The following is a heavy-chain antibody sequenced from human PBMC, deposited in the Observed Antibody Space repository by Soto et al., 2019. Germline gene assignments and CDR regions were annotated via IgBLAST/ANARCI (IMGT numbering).Heavy chain of an antibody. Sequence: ASVTVSCQASGYSFTRDGVSCGRHAPGQGLEWMGWISGYNDNIKYAQKFQGRVTMTTDTSTNTAYMELRSLRSGDTAVYYCVRGESAEDYMDVWGKGTTVTVSS. V-gene: IGHV1-18*01. CDR2: ISGYNDNI. J-gene: IGHJ6*03. CDR3: VRGESAEDYMDV. CDR1: GYSFTRDG.